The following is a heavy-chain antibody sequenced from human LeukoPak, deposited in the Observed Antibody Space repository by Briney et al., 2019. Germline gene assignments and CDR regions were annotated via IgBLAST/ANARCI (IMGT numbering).Heavy chain of an antibody. V-gene: IGHV1-2*02. CDR3: ARDPPRGYYDSSGYLDY. D-gene: IGHD3-22*01. CDR1: GYTFTGYY. CDR2: INPNSGGT. Sequence: ASVKVSCKASGYTFTGYYMHWVRQAPGQGLEWMGWINPNSGGTNYAQKFQGRVTMTRDTSISTAYMELSRLRSDDTAVYYCARDPPRGYYDSSGYLDYWGAGNLVTVSS. J-gene: IGHJ4*02.